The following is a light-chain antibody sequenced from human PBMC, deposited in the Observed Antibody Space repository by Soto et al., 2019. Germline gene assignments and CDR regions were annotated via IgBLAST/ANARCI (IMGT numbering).Light chain of an antibody. V-gene: IGKV1-39*01. Sequence: DIQMTQSPSSLSASVGDRVTITCRASQTISTYLNWYQQKPGKAPRLLIYDASSLLSGVPSRFSGSGSGTDFTITIASLQPEDFSTYYCQQSDSTQYTFGQGTKVEI. CDR3: QQSDSTQYT. CDR2: DAS. J-gene: IGKJ2*01. CDR1: QTISTY.